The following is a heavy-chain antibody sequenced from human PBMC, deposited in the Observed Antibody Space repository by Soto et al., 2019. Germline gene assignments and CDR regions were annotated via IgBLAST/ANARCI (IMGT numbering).Heavy chain of an antibody. D-gene: IGHD6-13*01. J-gene: IGHJ4*02. CDR1: GYTFTGYY. CDR2: INPNSGGT. Sequence: ASVKVSCKAPGYTFTGYYMHWVRQAPGQGLEWMGWINPNSGGTNDAQKFQGWVTMTRDTSISTAYMELSRLRSDDTAVYYCARVGYSSSWYDYWGQGTLVTVSS. CDR3: ARVGYSSSWYDY. V-gene: IGHV1-2*04.